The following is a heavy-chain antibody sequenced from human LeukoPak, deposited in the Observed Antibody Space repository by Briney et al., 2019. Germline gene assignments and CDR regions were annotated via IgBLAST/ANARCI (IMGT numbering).Heavy chain of an antibody. Sequence: SETLSLTCTVSGGSISSGSYYWSWIRQPDGKGLEWIGRIYTSGSTNYNPSLKSRVTISVDTSKNQFSLKLSSVTAADTAVYYCARPHSGSYLHAFDIWGQGTMVTVSS. CDR2: IYTSGST. CDR3: ARPHSGSYLHAFDI. D-gene: IGHD1-26*01. CDR1: GGSISSGSYY. J-gene: IGHJ3*02. V-gene: IGHV4-61*02.